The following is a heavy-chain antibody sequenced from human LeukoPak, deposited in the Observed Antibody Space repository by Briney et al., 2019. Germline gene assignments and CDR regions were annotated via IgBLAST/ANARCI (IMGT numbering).Heavy chain of an antibody. CDR3: ARGYSSSWYYAFDI. CDR1: GFTFSSYS. Sequence: PGGSLRLSCAASGFTFSSYSMNWVRQAPGKGLEWVSYISSSSSTIYYADSVKGRFTISRDNAKNSLYLQMNSLRAEDTAVYYCARGYSSSWYYAFDIWGQGTMVTVSS. D-gene: IGHD6-13*01. CDR2: ISSSSSTI. J-gene: IGHJ3*02. V-gene: IGHV3-48*04.